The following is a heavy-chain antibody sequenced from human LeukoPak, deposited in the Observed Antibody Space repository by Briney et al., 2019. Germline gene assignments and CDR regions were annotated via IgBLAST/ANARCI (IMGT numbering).Heavy chain of an antibody. CDR2: MNPNSGNT. CDR1: GYTFTSYD. D-gene: IGHD3-10*01. J-gene: IGHJ6*02. Sequence: PVASVKVSCKASGYTFTSYDINWVRQATGQGLEWMGWMNPNSGNTGYAQKFQGRVTMTRNTSISTAYMELSSLRSEDTAVYYCARFDYGSGSYFVGMDVWGQGTTVTVSS. V-gene: IGHV1-8*01. CDR3: ARFDYGSGSYFVGMDV.